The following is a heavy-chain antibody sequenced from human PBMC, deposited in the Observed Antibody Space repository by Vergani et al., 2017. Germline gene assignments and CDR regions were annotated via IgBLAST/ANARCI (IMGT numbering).Heavy chain of an antibody. J-gene: IGHJ3*02. V-gene: IGHV3-30*01. CDR3: ARDHCSSWYGEVCAFDI. Sequence: QVQLVESGGGVVQPGRSLRLSCAASGFTFSSYAMHWVRQAPGKGLEWVAVISYDGSNKSYADSVKGRFTISRDNSKNTLYLQMNSLRAEDMAGYYCARDHCSSWYGEVCAFDIWGQGTMVTVSS. CDR2: ISYDGSNK. D-gene: IGHD6-13*01. CDR1: GFTFSSYA.